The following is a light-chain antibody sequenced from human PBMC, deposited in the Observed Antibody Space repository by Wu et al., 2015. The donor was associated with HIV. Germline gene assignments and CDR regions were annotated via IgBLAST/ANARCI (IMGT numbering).Light chain of an antibody. Sequence: EVVMTQSPATLYVSPGERATLSCRASQNVYGNLAWYQQKPGQAPRLLIYGASTRPTDVPARFSGSGSGTEFTLTISSMQSEDFAFYYCQQYFNWPPWTFGRGTKVEI. J-gene: IGKJ1*01. CDR2: GAS. CDR3: QQYFNWPPWT. CDR1: QNVYGN. V-gene: IGKV3-15*01.